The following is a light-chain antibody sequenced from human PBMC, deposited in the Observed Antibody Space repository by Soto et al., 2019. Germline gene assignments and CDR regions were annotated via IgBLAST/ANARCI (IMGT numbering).Light chain of an antibody. Sequence: HSARTQPASLSWSPGQSITVSCTGTSSNVGSYNLVSWYQQHPGKAPKLMIYEVTKRPSGVSNRFSGSRSGNTASLTVSGLQAEDEADYYCSSYTDSRNYVFGTGTKGTVL. CDR1: SSNVGSYNL. J-gene: IGLJ1*01. CDR2: EVT. CDR3: SSYTDSRNYV. V-gene: IGLV2-14*02.